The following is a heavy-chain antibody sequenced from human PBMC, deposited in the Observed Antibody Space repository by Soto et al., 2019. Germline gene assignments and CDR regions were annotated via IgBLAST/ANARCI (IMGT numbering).Heavy chain of an antibody. CDR2: IYYSGST. J-gene: IGHJ6*03. CDR3: AREVVEPAAMGNHYYYMDV. Sequence: PSETLSLTCTFSGFSISSGGYYWSWIRQHPGKGLEWIGYIYYSGSTYYNPSLKSRVTISVDTSKNQFSLRLSSVTAADTAVYYCAREVVEPAAMGNHYYYMDVWGKGTTVTVSS. CDR1: GFSISSGGYY. D-gene: IGHD2-2*01. V-gene: IGHV4-31*03.